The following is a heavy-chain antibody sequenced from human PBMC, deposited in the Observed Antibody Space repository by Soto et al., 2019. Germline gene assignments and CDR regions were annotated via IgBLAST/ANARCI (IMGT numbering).Heavy chain of an antibody. Sequence: QVQLVQSGAEVKKPGSSVKVSCKASGGTFSSYTISWVRQAPGQGLEWMGRIIPILGIANYVQKFQGRVTITADKSTSTAYMELSSLRSEDTAVYYCARDRRLVKYSGYDYFGYWGEGTLVTVSS. CDR3: ARDRRLVKYSGYDYFGY. D-gene: IGHD5-12*01. V-gene: IGHV1-69*08. J-gene: IGHJ4*02. CDR2: IIPILGIA. CDR1: GGTFSSYT.